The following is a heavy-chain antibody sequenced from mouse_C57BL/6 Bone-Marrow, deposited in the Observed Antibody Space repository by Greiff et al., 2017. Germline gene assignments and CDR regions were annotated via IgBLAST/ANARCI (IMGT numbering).Heavy chain of an antibody. J-gene: IGHJ4*01. CDR1: GYTFTGYG. CDR3: AREKTARDYYAMDY. CDR2: IYPRSGNT. D-gene: IGHD3-2*01. Sequence: VQLQESGAELARPGASVKLSCKASGYTFTGYGISWVKQRTGQGLEWIGEIYPRSGNTYYTKKFKGKATLTADKSSSTAYMELRSLTSEDSAVYFCAREKTARDYYAMDYWGQGTSVTVSS. V-gene: IGHV1-81*01.